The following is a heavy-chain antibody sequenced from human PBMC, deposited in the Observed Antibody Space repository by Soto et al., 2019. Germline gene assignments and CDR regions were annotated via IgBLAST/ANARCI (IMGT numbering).Heavy chain of an antibody. J-gene: IGHJ4*02. Sequence: ESGGGVVQPGRSLRLSCAASGFTFSSYAMHWVRQAPGKGLEWVAVISYDGSNKYYADSVKGRFTISRDNSKNTLYLQMNSLRAEDTAVYYCTCLHYDILTGSKWHYFDYWGQGTLVTVSS. CDR3: TCLHYDILTGSKWHYFDY. CDR1: GFTFSSYA. D-gene: IGHD3-9*01. CDR2: ISYDGSNK. V-gene: IGHV3-30-3*01.